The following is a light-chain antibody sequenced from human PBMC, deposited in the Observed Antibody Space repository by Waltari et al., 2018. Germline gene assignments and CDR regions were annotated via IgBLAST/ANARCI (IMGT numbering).Light chain of an antibody. CDR1: QDISNN. Sequence: EIQMTQSPSSLSASVGDRVTITCQASQDISNNLNWYQQKPGKAPKLLISYASTLERGVPLRVSGSGSGTSFTFIISSLQPEDIAIYFCQQYDDFPLTFGGGTKIEIK. V-gene: IGKV1-33*01. CDR2: YAS. CDR3: QQYDDFPLT. J-gene: IGKJ4*01.